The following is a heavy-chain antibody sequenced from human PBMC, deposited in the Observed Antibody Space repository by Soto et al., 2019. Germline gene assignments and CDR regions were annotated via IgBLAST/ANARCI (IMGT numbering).Heavy chain of an antibody. V-gene: IGHV3-23*01. J-gene: IGHJ4*02. D-gene: IGHD6-13*01. Sequence: QSGGSLRLSCAASGFTFSNYAMTWVRQAPGKGLDWVSGISDSGDSTYDADSVKGRFTISRDNSKKTLYLQMNSLRAEDTAVFYCARVRVAPTGTDYYFDSWGQGTPVTVSS. CDR2: ISDSGDST. CDR1: GFTFSNYA. CDR3: ARVRVAPTGTDYYFDS.